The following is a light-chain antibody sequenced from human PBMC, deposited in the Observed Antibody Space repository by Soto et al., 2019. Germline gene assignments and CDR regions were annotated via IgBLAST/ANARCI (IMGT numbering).Light chain of an antibody. J-gene: IGKJ5*01. Sequence: EIVMTQSPATLSVSPGERATLSCRASQSVSSYLAWYQQKPGQAPRLLIYDASNRATGIPARFSGTGSGTEFTLTISSLKSEDYAVYYCQQYKSWPPITFGQGTRLEIK. CDR3: QQYKSWPPIT. CDR1: QSVSSY. CDR2: DAS. V-gene: IGKV3-15*01.